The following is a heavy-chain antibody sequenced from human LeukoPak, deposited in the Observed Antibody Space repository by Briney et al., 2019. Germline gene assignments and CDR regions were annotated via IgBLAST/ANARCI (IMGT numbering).Heavy chain of an antibody. CDR1: GGSISGGSITSYY. D-gene: IGHD2-2*01. CDR3: ARGTCISSSCYAGDYGMDV. CDR2: IHYSGYT. V-gene: IGHV4-59*08. J-gene: IGHJ6*02. Sequence: SETLSLTCTVSGGSISGGSITSYYWSWIRQPPGKGLEWIGYIHYSGYTNYNTSLKSRVTISLDTSKNQFSLKLTSVTAADTAVYYCARGTCISSSCYAGDYGMDVWGQGTPVTVSS.